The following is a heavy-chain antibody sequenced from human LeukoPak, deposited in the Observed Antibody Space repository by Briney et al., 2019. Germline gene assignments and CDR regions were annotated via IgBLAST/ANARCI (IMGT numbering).Heavy chain of an antibody. CDR2: ISGSGGST. CDR3: AKGGTGCGGDCYSDY. V-gene: IGHV3-23*01. CDR1: GFTFSNYG. Sequence: PGGSLRLSCAASGFTFSNYGMSWVRQAPGKGLEWVSAISGSGGSTYYADSVKGRFTISRDNSKNTLYLQMNNLRAEDTAVYYCAKGGTGCGGDCYSDYWGQGTLLTVSS. J-gene: IGHJ4*02. D-gene: IGHD2-21*02.